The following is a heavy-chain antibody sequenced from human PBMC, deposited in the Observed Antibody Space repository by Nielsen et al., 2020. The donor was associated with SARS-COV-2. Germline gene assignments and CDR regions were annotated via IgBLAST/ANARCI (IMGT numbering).Heavy chain of an antibody. Sequence: SLKISCAASGFTFDDYAMHWVRQAPGKGLEWVSGISWNSGSIGYADSVKGRFTISRDNAKNSLYLQMNSLRAEDTALYYCAKPPDSSGYYPDAFDTWGQGTMVTVSS. D-gene: IGHD3-22*01. CDR2: ISWNSGSI. V-gene: IGHV3-9*01. J-gene: IGHJ3*02. CDR1: GFTFDDYA. CDR3: AKPPDSSGYYPDAFDT.